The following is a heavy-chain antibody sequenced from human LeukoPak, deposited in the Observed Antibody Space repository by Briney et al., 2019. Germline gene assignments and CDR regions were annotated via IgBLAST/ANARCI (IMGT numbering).Heavy chain of an antibody. D-gene: IGHD3-22*01. V-gene: IGHV1-18*04. Sequence: ASVKVSCKASGYTFTRYYMHWVRQAPGQGLEWMGWISAYNGNTNYAQKLQGRVTMTTDTSTSTAYMELRSLRSDDTAVYYCARDLIVVAEGYFDYWGQGTLVTVSS. CDR3: ARDLIVVAEGYFDY. J-gene: IGHJ4*02. CDR2: ISAYNGNT. CDR1: GYTFTRYY.